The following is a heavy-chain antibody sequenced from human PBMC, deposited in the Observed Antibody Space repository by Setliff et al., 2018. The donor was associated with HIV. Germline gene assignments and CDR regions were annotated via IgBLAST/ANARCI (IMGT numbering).Heavy chain of an antibody. CDR1: GYNFTDYD. D-gene: IGHD5-18*01. Sequence: ASVKVSCKASGYNFTDYDINWVRQATGQGLEWMGWMNPNNGNTGYAEKFQGRVTMTRDTSISTAYMELSSLRSDDTAVYYCARVGRGGYRQYYFDYWGQGTLVTVSS. J-gene: IGHJ4*02. V-gene: IGHV1-8*02. CDR3: ARVGRGGYRQYYFDY. CDR2: MNPNNGNT.